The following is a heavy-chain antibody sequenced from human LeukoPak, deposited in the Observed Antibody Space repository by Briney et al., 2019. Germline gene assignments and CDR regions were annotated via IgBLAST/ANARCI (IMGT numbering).Heavy chain of an antibody. CDR1: GFTFSSYA. D-gene: IGHD2-15*01. CDR2: ISGSGGST. CDR3: ASRQAATYNWFDP. V-gene: IGHV3-23*01. J-gene: IGHJ5*02. Sequence: GGSLRLSCAASGFTFSSYAMSWVRQAPGKGLEWVSAISGSGGSTYYTDSVKGRFTISRDNSKNTLYLQMNGLSAEDTAVYYCASRQAATYNWFDPWGQGTLVTVSS.